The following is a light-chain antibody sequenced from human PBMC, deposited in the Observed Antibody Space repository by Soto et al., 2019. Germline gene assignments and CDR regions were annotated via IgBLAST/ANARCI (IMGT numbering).Light chain of an antibody. CDR1: SSNIGSNT. CDR3: AAWDDSLNGGV. Sequence: QSVLTQPPSASGTPGQRVTISCSGSSSNIGSNTVNWYQQLPGTAPKLLIYSNNHRPSGVLDRFSGSKSGTSASLAISGLQSEDEADYYCAAWDDSLNGGVFGGGTKLTVL. V-gene: IGLV1-44*01. CDR2: SNN. J-gene: IGLJ3*02.